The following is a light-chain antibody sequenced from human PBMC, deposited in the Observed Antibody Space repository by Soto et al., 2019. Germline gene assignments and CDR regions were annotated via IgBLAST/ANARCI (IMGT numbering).Light chain of an antibody. CDR1: QTINNY. CDR3: QQTNTSPPT. V-gene: IGKV1-39*01. J-gene: IGKJ1*01. CDR2: TTS. Sequence: EIQMKQSPPSLSASVGDSVTITCRSSQTINNYLNWYQQKPGQAPQLLIHTTSTLQSGAPSRFSGSGSGTDYTLTINSLQPEDFATYYCQQTNTSPPTFGQGTKVDIK.